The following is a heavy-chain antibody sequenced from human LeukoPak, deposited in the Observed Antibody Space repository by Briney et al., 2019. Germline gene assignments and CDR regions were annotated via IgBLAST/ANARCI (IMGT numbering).Heavy chain of an antibody. J-gene: IGHJ4*02. V-gene: IGHV3-21*01. CDR1: GFTFSSYS. Sequence: GGSLRLSCAASGFTFSSYSVNWVRQAPGKGLEWVSSISSSSSYIYYADSVKGRFTISRDNAKNSLYLQMNSLRAEDTAVYYCARDSPWGLGEQGGNFDYGGRETLFPVPS. CDR3: ARDSPWGLGEQGGNFDY. CDR2: ISSSSSYI. D-gene: IGHD3-16*01.